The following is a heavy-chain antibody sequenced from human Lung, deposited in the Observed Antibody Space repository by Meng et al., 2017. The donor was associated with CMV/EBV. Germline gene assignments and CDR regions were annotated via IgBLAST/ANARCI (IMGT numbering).Heavy chain of an antibody. CDR3: ARDPYYDFWDGYYAAYYYFGLDD. CDR2: INPSGGST. J-gene: IGHJ6*02. Sequence: ASVKVSCKASGYTFTNNYIHWVRQAPGQGLEWMGTINPSGGSTRYTQKFQGRVTMTRDTSTATVYMEVSSLRSEDTAVYYCARDPYYDFWDGYYAAYYYFGLDDWXQGTTVXVSS. V-gene: IGHV1-46*01. CDR1: GYTFTNNY. D-gene: IGHD3-3*01.